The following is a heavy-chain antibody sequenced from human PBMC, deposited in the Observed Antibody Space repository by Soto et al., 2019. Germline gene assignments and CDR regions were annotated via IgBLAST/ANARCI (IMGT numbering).Heavy chain of an antibody. V-gene: IGHV5-10-1*01. D-gene: IGHD6-25*01. Sequence: GESLKISCKGSGYSFTSYWISWVRQMPGKGLEWMGRIDPSDSYTNYSPSFQGHVTTSADKSISTAYLQWSSLKASDTAMYYCARPNGHALAAPLDVWGQGTTVTVSS. J-gene: IGHJ6*02. CDR2: IDPSDSYT. CDR3: ARPNGHALAAPLDV. CDR1: GYSFTSYW.